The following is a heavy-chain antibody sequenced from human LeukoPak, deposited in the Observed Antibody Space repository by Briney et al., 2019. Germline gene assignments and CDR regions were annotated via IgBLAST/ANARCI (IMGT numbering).Heavy chain of an antibody. Sequence: PGGSLRLSCAASGFTFSSYEMNSVRQAPGKGLEWVSYISSSGSTIYYADSVKGRFTISRDNAKNSLYLQMNSLRAEDTAVYYCAREWELLAFDYWGQGTLVTVSS. CDR3: AREWELLAFDY. J-gene: IGHJ4*02. V-gene: IGHV3-48*03. D-gene: IGHD1-26*01. CDR2: ISSSGSTI. CDR1: GFTFSSYE.